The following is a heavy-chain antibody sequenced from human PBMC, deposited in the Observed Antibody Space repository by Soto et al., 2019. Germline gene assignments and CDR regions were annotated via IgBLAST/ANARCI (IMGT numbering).Heavy chain of an antibody. J-gene: IGHJ1*01. Sequence: EVQLVESGGGLVKPGGSLRLSCAASGFTFSNAWMSWVRQAPGKGLEWVGRIKSKTEGGTTDYAAPVKDRFTISRDDSKNTLYPQMNSLKTEDTAVYYCTAGLPFQYWGQGTLVTVSS. D-gene: IGHD3-3*02. V-gene: IGHV3-15*01. CDR2: IKSKTEGGTT. CDR3: TAGLPFQY. CDR1: GFTFSNAW.